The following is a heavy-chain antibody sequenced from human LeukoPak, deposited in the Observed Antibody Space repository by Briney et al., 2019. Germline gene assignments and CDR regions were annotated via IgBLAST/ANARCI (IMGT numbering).Heavy chain of an antibody. CDR2: ISAYNGNT. V-gene: IGHV1-18*01. CDR3: ARLVRERWNGDYGDY. Sequence: ASVKVSCKASGYTFTSYGISWVRQAPGQGLEWMGWISAYNGNTNYARKLQGRVTMTTDTSTSTAYMELRSLRSDDTAVYYCARLVRERWNGDYGDYWGQGTLVTVSS. D-gene: IGHD4/OR15-4a*01. CDR1: GYTFTSYG. J-gene: IGHJ4*02.